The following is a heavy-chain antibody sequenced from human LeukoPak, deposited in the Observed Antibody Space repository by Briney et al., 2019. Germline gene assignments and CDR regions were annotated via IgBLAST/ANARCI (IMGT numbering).Heavy chain of an antibody. Sequence: PGGSLRLXCAASGFTFSSYWMHWVRPAPGKGLVWVSRINSDRSSTSYADSVKGRFTISKDNAKNTLYLQMNSLRAEDTAVYYCASYCTGGSCYWAPDAFDIWGQGTMVTVSS. CDR3: ASYCTGGSCYWAPDAFDI. V-gene: IGHV3-74*01. CDR1: GFTFSSYW. D-gene: IGHD2-15*01. J-gene: IGHJ3*02. CDR2: INSDRSST.